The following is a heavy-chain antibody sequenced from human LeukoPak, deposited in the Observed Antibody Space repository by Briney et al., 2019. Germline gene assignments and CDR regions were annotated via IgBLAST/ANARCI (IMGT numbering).Heavy chain of an antibody. CDR2: ISYDGSNK. D-gene: IGHD2-21*01. Sequence: PGGSLRLSCAASGFTSSSYAMHWVRQAPGKGLEWVAVISYDGSNKYYADSVKGRFTISRDNSKNTLYLQMNSLRAEDTAVYYCARDHLSRSYSTTVFDIWGQGTMVTVSS. V-gene: IGHV3-30*04. CDR1: GFTSSSYA. CDR3: ARDHLSRSYSTTVFDI. J-gene: IGHJ3*02.